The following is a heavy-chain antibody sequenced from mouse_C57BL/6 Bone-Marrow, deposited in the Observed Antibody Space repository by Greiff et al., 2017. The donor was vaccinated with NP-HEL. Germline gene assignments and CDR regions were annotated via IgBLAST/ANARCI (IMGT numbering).Heavy chain of an antibody. CDR1: GFSLASYA. V-gene: IGHV2-9-1*01. CDR3: ARSTTAGYFDV. CDR2: LWTGGGT. J-gene: IGHJ1*03. D-gene: IGHD1-2*01. Sequence: VQLQQSGPGLVAPSQSLSITCTVPGFSLASYAISWVRQPPGKGLEWLGVLWTGGGTNYNAALKSRLSISKDNSKSQVCLKMNSLQTADTARYSCARSTTAGYFDVWGTGTTVTVSS.